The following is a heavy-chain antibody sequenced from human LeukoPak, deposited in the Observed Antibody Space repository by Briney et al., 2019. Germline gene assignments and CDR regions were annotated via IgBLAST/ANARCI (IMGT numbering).Heavy chain of an antibody. D-gene: IGHD1-26*01. CDR3: ARDMKPPGGSYSR. CDR1: GGSISSGDYY. V-gene: IGHV4-30-4*01. CDR2: IYYSGST. Sequence: PSETLSLTCTVSGGSISSGDYYWSWIRQPPGKGLEWIGYIYYSGSTYYNPSLKSRVTISVDTSKNQFSLKLSSVTAADTALYYCARDMKPPGGSYSRWGQGTLVTVSS. J-gene: IGHJ4*02.